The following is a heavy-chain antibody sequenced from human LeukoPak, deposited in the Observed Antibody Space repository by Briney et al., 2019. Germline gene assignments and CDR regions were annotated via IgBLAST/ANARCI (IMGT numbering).Heavy chain of an antibody. CDR1: GFSFRSHG. D-gene: IGHD2-2*01. CDR2: ISYDGSGK. CDR3: AKGHDPRSCTSTGCYAEVN. V-gene: IGHV3-30*18. Sequence: GGSLRLSCASSGFSFRSHGMHWVRQAPGKGLEWVALISYDGSGKYYADSVKGRFTISRDNSKDTLYLQMDSLRAEDTAVYYCAKGHDPRSCTSTGCYAEVNWGQGTLVTVSS. J-gene: IGHJ4*02.